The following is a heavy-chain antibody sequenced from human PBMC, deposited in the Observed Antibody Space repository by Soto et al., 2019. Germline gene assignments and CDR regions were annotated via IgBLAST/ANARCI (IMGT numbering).Heavy chain of an antibody. Sequence: EVQLLESGGGLVQPGGSLRLSCVASRFSFSSYEMSWVRQAAGKGLEWVSRVSLTGDRTNYAGSVKGRFTVSRDNFKNTLYLEMDSMRPEDTAIYYCARGGGYCTPTSCAIDSWGRGTPVTVS. CDR3: ARGGGYCTPTSCAIDS. V-gene: IGHV3-23*01. CDR2: VSLTGDRT. J-gene: IGHJ4*02. CDR1: RFSFSSYE. D-gene: IGHD2-8*01.